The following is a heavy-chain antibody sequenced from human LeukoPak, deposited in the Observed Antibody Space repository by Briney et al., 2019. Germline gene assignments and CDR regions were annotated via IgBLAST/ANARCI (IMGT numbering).Heavy chain of an antibody. Sequence: PGGSLRLSCAASGFTFSSYWMHWVRQAPGKGLVWVSRINSDGSSTSYADSVKGRFTISRDNAKNTLYLQMNSPRAEDTAVYYCAREGGPTKGSGWESDDAFDIWGQGTMVTVSS. J-gene: IGHJ3*02. V-gene: IGHV3-74*01. D-gene: IGHD6-19*01. CDR2: INSDGSST. CDR1: GFTFSSYW. CDR3: AREGGPTKGSGWESDDAFDI.